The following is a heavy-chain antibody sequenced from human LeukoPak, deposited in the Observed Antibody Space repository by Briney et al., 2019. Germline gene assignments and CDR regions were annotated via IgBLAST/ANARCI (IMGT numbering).Heavy chain of an antibody. V-gene: IGHV3-7*03. CDR3: ARFASSGRPGYFDY. CDR2: IKQDGSEK. CDR1: GFTFSSYW. Sequence: PGRSLRLYCAASGFTFSSYWMSWVRQAPGKGLDWVANIKQDGSEKYYVDSVKGRFTISRDNAKNSLYLQMNSLRAEDTAVYYCARFASSGRPGYFDYWGQGTLVTVSS. J-gene: IGHJ4*02. D-gene: IGHD6-19*01.